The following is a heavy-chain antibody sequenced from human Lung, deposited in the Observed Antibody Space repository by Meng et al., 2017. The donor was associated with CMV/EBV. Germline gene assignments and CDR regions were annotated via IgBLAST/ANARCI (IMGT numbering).Heavy chain of an antibody. V-gene: IGHV1-18*01. CDR1: GYAFSNYG. Sequence: SVXVSXXAYGYAFSNYGVTWVRQAPGQGPEWMGWISGHNGNTKYAQKFQGRVTMTADTSTSTVYMELRSLTSDDTAVYYCARDAYFNTWYPNWFDPWGQGNXVTGSS. J-gene: IGHJ5*02. D-gene: IGHD6-13*01. CDR2: ISGHNGNT. CDR3: ARDAYFNTWYPNWFDP.